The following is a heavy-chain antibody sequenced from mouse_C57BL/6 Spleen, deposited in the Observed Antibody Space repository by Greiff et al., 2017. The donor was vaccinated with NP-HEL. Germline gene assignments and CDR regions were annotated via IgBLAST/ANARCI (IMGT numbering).Heavy chain of an antibody. CDR2: INPSSGYT. D-gene: IGHD1-1*01. V-gene: IGHV1-4*01. CDR1: GYTFTSYT. Sequence: QVQLQQSGAELARPGASVKMSCKASGYTFTSYTMHWVKQRPGQGLEWIGYINPSSGYTKYNQKFKDKATLTADKSSSTAYMQLSSLTSEDSAVYYCARLAVVAPLDYWGKGTTLTVSS. J-gene: IGHJ2*01. CDR3: ARLAVVAPLDY.